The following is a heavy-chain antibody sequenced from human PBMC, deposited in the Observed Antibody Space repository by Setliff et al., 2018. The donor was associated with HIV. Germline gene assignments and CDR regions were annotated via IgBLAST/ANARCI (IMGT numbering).Heavy chain of an antibody. CDR1: GDTFSSYA. J-gene: IGHJ4*02. Sequence: SVKVSCKASGDTFSSYAISWVRQAPGQGLEWMGGIIPVLGLSYYAQNFQGRVTITADESTSTAYMELSSLRSEDTAVYYCASYSGSYYFILHYWSQGTLVTVSS. CDR2: IIPVLGLS. D-gene: IGHD1-26*01. CDR3: ASYSGSYYFILHY. V-gene: IGHV1-69*10.